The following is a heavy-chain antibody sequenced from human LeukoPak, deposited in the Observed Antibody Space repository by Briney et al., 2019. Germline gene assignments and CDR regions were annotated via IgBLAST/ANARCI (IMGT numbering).Heavy chain of an antibody. J-gene: IGHJ5*02. CDR3: ARVFPSAMIRGDDVGWFDP. Sequence: SETLSLTCTVSGYSISSGYYWGWIRQPPGKGLEWIGSIYHSGSTYYNPSLKSRVTISVDASKNQFSLKLSSVTAADTAVYYCARVFPSAMIRGDDVGWFDPWGQGTLVTVSS. D-gene: IGHD3-10*01. V-gene: IGHV4-38-2*02. CDR1: GYSISSGYY. CDR2: IYHSGST.